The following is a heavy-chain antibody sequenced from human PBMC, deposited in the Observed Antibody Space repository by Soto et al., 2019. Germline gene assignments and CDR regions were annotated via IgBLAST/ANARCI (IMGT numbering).Heavy chain of an antibody. CDR2: TSTYNGHT. D-gene: IGHD4-17*01. J-gene: IGHJ4*02. Sequence: QVQLVQSGPEVQKPGASLKVSCKASGYTFTASGISWVRQAPGQGLERMGWTSTYNGHTEYSPKFLGRVFMTTDTSADTAYVELKSLRPDDAALYYCARWDDYGASDQYHFDQWGQGTLVTVSS. CDR3: ARWDDYGASDQYHFDQ. V-gene: IGHV1-18*01. CDR1: GYTFTASG.